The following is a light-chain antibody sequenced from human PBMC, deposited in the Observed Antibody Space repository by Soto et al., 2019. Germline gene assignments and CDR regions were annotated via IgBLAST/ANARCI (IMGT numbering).Light chain of an antibody. CDR1: QRISSW. CDR2: DAS. V-gene: IGKV1-5*01. CDR3: QQCYTYSWT. J-gene: IGKJ1*01. Sequence: DGQMTQSPSTLSASLGDKVTITCRASQRISSWLAWYQRKPGKAPKLLIYDASKLDSGVPSRFSGSGAGTEFSLPLSSLHPEDFATYYCQQCYTYSWTFGQGTKVEIK.